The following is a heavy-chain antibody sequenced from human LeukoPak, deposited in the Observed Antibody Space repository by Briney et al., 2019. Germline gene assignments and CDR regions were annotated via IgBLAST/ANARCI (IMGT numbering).Heavy chain of an antibody. V-gene: IGHV4-59*01. D-gene: IGHD3-3*01. CDR1: GGSISSYY. CDR3: ARASPTYDFWSGYSSFNWFDP. J-gene: IGHJ5*02. CDR2: IYYSGST. Sequence: SETLSLTCTVPGGSISSYYWSWIRQPPGKGLEWIGYIYYSGSTNYNPSLKSRVTISVDTSKNQFSLKLSSVTAADTAVYYCARASPTYDFWSGYSSFNWFDPWGQGTLVTVSS.